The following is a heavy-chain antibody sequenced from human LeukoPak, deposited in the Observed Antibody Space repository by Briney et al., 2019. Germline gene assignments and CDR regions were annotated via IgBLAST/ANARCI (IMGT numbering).Heavy chain of an antibody. CDR2: IDTSGTTT. CDR3: ARVRLYDDFDY. J-gene: IGHJ4*02. V-gene: IGHV3-48*03. D-gene: IGHD3-3*01. CDR1: GFTFSIYE. Sequence: PGGSLRLSCAAYGFTFSIYEMNWVRQAPGKGLEWISYIDTSGTTTYYADSVRGRFTVSRDNTKNSLYLQMNSLRAEDTAVYYCARVRLYDDFDYWGQGTLVTVSS.